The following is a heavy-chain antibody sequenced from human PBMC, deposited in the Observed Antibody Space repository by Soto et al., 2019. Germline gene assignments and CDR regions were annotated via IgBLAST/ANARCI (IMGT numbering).Heavy chain of an antibody. CDR3: VRDGTKTLRDWFDP. Sequence: SETLSLTCTVSGASISGFYWSWIRKSAGKGLEWIGRIYATGTTDYNPSLKSRVMMSVDTSEKQFSLKLRSVTAADTAVYYCVRDGTKTLRDWFDPWGQGISVTVSS. D-gene: IGHD1-1*01. CDR2: IYATGTT. V-gene: IGHV4-4*07. J-gene: IGHJ5*02. CDR1: GASISGFY.